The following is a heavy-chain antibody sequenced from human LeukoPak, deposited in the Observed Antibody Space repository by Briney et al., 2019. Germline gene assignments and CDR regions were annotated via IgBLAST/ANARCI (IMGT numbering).Heavy chain of an antibody. CDR2: IYYSGST. D-gene: IGHD5-24*01. J-gene: IGHJ4*02. CDR1: GGSISSGGYY. CDR3: ARAGGRGWLQFFD. V-gene: IGHV4-31*03. Sequence: PSQTLSLTCTVSGGSISSGGYYWSWIRQHPGKGLEWIGYIYYSGSTYYNPSLKSRVTISVDTSKNQFSLKLSSVTAADTAVYYCARAGGRGWLQFFDWGQGTLVTVSS.